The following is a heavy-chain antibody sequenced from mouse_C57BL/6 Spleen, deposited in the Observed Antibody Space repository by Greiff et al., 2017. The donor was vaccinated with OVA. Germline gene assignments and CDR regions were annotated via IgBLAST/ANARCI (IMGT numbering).Heavy chain of an antibody. CDR2: ISSGGDYI. CDR3: TREGGSSDFDY. J-gene: IGHJ2*01. D-gene: IGHD1-1*01. CDR1: GFTFSSYA. Sequence: EVKLMESGEGLVKPGGSLKLSCAASGFTFSSYAMSWVRQTPEKRLEWVAYISSGGDYINYADTVKGRFTISRDNARNTLYLQMSSLKSEDTAMYYCTREGGSSDFDYWGQGTTLTVSS. V-gene: IGHV5-9-1*02.